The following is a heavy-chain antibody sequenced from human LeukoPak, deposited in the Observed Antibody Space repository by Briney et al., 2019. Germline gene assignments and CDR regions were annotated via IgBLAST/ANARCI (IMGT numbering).Heavy chain of an antibody. J-gene: IGHJ4*02. CDR3: ALIAPPHN. D-gene: IGHD6-13*01. CDR2: INPSGTIT. V-gene: IGHV1-46*01. CDR1: GITFTSYY. Sequence: ASVTVSCRASGITFTSYYIHWVRQAPGRGLEWMGKINPSGTITTYAPKYQGRVTVTKDTSTNTVYMELSSLRSDDTAVYYCALIAPPHNWGQGTLVTVSS.